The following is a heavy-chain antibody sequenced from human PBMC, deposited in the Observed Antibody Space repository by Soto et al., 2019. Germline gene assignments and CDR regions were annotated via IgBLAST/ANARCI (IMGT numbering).Heavy chain of an antibody. CDR1: GYSFINYW. CDR2: IHPGDSDT. V-gene: IGHV5-51*01. Sequence: PGASLKISCKGSGYSFINYWIGWVRQMPGKGLEWMGIIHPGDSDTRYSPSFQGQVTISADKSISTAYLQWSSLRASDTAMYYCARRMFDLLSGYYEATDYWGQGTLVTVYS. D-gene: IGHD3-9*01. CDR3: ARRMFDLLSGYYEATDY. J-gene: IGHJ4*02.